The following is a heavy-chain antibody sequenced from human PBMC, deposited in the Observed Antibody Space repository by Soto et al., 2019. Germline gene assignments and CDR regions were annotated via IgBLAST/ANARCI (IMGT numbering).Heavy chain of an antibody. CDR2: INHSGST. CDR1: GGSFSGYY. V-gene: IGHV4-34*01. CDR3: ARGGHWLPVY. D-gene: IGHD6-19*01. Sequence: SETLSLTCAVYGGSFSGYYLTWIRQPPGKGLEWIGEINHSGSTNYNPSLKSRVTISVDTSKNQFSLKLSSVTAADTAVYYCARGGHWLPVYWGQGTLVTVSS. J-gene: IGHJ4*02.